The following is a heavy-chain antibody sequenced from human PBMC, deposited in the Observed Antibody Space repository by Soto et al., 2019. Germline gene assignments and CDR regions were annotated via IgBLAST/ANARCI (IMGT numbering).Heavy chain of an antibody. V-gene: IGHV4-31*08. J-gene: IGHJ6*02. Sequence: QVQLQESGPGLVKPSQTLSLTCTVSGGSISSGGYYWSWIRQHPGKGLEWIGYIYYSGSTYYNPSLQGRGTISVETSKNQFSPKPSSVTAADTGGDFWAALTDSIFGYYYGMDVWGQGTTVTVSS. D-gene: IGHD3-3*01. CDR1: GGSISSGGYY. CDR2: IYYSGST. CDR3: AALTDSIFGYYYGMDV.